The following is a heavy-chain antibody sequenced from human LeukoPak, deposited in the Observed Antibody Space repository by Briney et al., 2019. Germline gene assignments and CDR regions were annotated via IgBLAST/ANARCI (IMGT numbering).Heavy chain of an antibody. Sequence: PSETLSLTCAVYGGSFSGYYWTWIRQPPGKGLEWIGEIHHSGSTNYNPSLKSRVTISVDTSKNQFPLKLSSVTAADTAVYYCARGGPHYLARLDPFDFWGQGTLVTVSS. CDR2: IHHSGST. J-gene: IGHJ4*02. CDR3: ARGGPHYLARLDPFDF. CDR1: GGSFSGYY. D-gene: IGHD6-25*01. V-gene: IGHV4-34*01.